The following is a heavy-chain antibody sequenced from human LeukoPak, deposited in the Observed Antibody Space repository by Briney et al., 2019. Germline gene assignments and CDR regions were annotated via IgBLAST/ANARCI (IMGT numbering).Heavy chain of an antibody. CDR3: ASGGGYSGYDPFDY. V-gene: IGHV3-21*01. D-gene: IGHD5-12*01. CDR2: ISSSSYI. J-gene: IGHJ4*02. CDR1: GFTFSSYS. Sequence: GGSLRLSCAASGFTFSSYSMNWVRQAPGKGLEWVSSISSSSYIYYADSVKGRFTISRDNAKNSLYLQMNSLRAEDTAVYYCASGGGYSGYDPFDYWGQGTLVTVSS.